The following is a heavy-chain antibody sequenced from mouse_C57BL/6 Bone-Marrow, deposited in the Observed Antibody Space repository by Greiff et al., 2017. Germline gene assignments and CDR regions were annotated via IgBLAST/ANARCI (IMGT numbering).Heavy chain of an antibody. CDR3: ARVTYYYGSRSYFDV. CDR1: GFTFSDYY. Sequence: EVKLVESGGGLVQPGGSLKLSCAASGFTFSDYYMYWVRQTPEKRLEWVAYISNGGGSTYYPETVKGRFTISRDNAKNTLYLHMSRLTSEDTAMYYCARVTYYYGSRSYFDVWGKGTTVTVSS. J-gene: IGHJ1*03. D-gene: IGHD1-1*01. V-gene: IGHV5-12*01. CDR2: ISNGGGST.